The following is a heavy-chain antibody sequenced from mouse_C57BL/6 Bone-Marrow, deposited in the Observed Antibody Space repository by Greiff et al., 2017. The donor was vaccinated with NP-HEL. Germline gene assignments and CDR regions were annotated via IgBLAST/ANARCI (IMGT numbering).Heavy chain of an antibody. J-gene: IGHJ1*03. CDR2: IHPNSGST. CDR3: ASRGNLLLRLRYFDV. CDR1: GYTFTSYW. D-gene: IGHD1-1*01. Sequence: QVQLQQSGAELVKPGASVKLSCKASGYTFTSYWMHWVKQRPGQGLEWIGMIHPNSGSTNYNEKFKSKATLTVDKSSSTAYMQLSSLTSEDSAVYYCASRGNLLLRLRYFDVWGTGTTVTVSS. V-gene: IGHV1-64*01.